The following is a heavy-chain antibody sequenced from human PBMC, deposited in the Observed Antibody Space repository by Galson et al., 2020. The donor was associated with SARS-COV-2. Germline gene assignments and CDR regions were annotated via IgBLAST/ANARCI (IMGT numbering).Heavy chain of an antibody. CDR3: ARGQRQVNMGLMFVSGGAVYFAS. CDR2: INPTESI. V-gene: IGHV4-34*01. Sequence: SQTLSLTCAVYGESFNGHYWSWIRYPPGKGLEWIGEINPTESIHYSPSLKSRISISADTSKNQFSLKLTSVTAADTAEYFCARGQRQVNMGLMFVSGGAVYFASWGQGTLVTVSS. CDR1: GESFNGHY. J-gene: IGHJ4*02. D-gene: IGHD6-19*01.